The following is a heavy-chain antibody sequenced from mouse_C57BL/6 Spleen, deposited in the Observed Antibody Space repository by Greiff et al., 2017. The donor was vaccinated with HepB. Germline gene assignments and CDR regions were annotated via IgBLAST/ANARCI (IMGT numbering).Heavy chain of an antibody. CDR1: GYTFTSYW. V-gene: IGHV1-61*01. Sequence: VQLQQPGAELVRPGSSVKLSCKASGYTFTSYWMDWVKQRPGQGLEWIGNIYPSDSETHYNQKFKDKATLTVDKSSSTAYMQRSSLTSEDSAVYYCARWSYGNFDYWGQGTTLTVSS. D-gene: IGHD2-1*01. J-gene: IGHJ2*01. CDR3: ARWSYGNFDY. CDR2: IYPSDSET.